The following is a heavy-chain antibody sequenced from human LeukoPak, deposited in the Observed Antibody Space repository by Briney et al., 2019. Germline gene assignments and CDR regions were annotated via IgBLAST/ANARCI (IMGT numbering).Heavy chain of an antibody. CDR2: INHSGST. J-gene: IGHJ4*02. V-gene: IGHV4-34*01. CDR1: GGSFSGYY. Sequence: SETLSLTCAVYGGSFSGYYWSWIRQPPGKGLEWIGEINHSGSTNYNPSLKSRVTISVDTSKNQFSLKLSSVTAADTAVYYCASLKVGATDYWGQGTPVTVSS. D-gene: IGHD1-26*01. CDR3: ASLKVGATDY.